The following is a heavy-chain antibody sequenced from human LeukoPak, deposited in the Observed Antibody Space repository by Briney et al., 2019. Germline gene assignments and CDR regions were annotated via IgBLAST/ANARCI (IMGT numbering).Heavy chain of an antibody. CDR1: GYTFTSYY. CDR2: IIPIFGTA. J-gene: IGHJ5*02. Sequence: ASVKVSCKASGYTFTSYYMRWVRQAPGQGFEWMGRIIPIFGTANYAQKFQGRVTITTDESTSTAYMELSSLRSEDTAVYYCARDGPRGYFTRFDPWGQGTLVTVSS. V-gene: IGHV1-69*05. CDR3: ARDGPRGYFTRFDP. D-gene: IGHD2-8*01.